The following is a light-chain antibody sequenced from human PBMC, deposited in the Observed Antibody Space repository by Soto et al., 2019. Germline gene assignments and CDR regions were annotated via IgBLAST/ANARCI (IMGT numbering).Light chain of an antibody. CDR2: DAS. J-gene: IGKJ1*01. CDR3: QQYSDSSGT. Sequence: DIQMTHSPYTLSASVRYRFRKTFCSSQSIGTWLAWYQQKPGKAPKLLIFDASTLESGVPSRFSGSGSGTDFTLTISSLQPDDFATYYCQQYSDSSGTFGQGTKVDIK. V-gene: IGKV1-5*01. CDR1: QSIGTW.